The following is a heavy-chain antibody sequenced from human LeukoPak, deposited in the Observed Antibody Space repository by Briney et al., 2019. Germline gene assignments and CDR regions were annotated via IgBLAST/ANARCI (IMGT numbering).Heavy chain of an antibody. V-gene: IGHV4-4*02. CDR3: AREGGFYRPLDY. Sequence: PSETLSLTCGVSGGSVSSTNWWTWIRQPPGKGLEWIGEVHLDGRTNFNPSLKSRLTMSVDLSENHVSLKLTSVTAAGTAVYYCAREGGFYRPLDYSGQGTLVTVS. CDR1: GGSVSSTNW. J-gene: IGHJ4*02. CDR2: VHLDGRT. D-gene: IGHD6-25*01.